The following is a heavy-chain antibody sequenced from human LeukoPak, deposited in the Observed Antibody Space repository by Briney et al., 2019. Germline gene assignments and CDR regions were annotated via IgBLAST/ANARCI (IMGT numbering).Heavy chain of an antibody. J-gene: IGHJ4*02. D-gene: IGHD6-19*01. CDR3: AKDLSLRSSDWYPGFDS. CDR2: ISESGGRT. V-gene: IGHV3-23*01. CDR1: GFTFSSYA. Sequence: PGGSLRLSCAASGFTFSSYAMSWVRQAPGKGLEWISVISESGGRTYYADSVKGRFTISTDNSKNTLYLQMNSLRAEDTAVYYCAKDLSLRSSDWYPGFDSWGQGTLVTVSS.